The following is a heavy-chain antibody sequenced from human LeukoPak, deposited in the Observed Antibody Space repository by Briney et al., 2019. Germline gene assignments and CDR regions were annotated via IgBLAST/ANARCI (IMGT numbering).Heavy chain of an antibody. D-gene: IGHD3-9*01. J-gene: IGHJ6*03. CDR1: GGSFSGYY. CDR2: IYYSGST. V-gene: IGHV4-34*01. Sequence: SETLSLTCAVYGGSFSGYYWSWIRQPPGKGLEWIGSIYYSGSTYYNPSLKSRVTISVDTSKNQFSLKLSSVTAADTAVYYCARLSYDILTGTTYYYYYYMDVWGKGTTVTISS. CDR3: ARLSYDILTGTTYYYYYYMDV.